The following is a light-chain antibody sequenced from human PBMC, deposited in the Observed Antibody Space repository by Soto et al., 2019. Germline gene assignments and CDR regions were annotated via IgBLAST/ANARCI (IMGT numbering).Light chain of an antibody. Sequence: EIVLTQSPGTLSLSPGERGTLSCMASQTVNSNYLAWYQRKPGQAPRLLIYGASNRATDIPHRFSGSGSGTVFTLTITRLEPEDFAVYYCQQYGSSPPTFGQGTKVEIK. CDR1: QTVNSNY. CDR2: GAS. CDR3: QQYGSSPPT. V-gene: IGKV3-20*01. J-gene: IGKJ1*01.